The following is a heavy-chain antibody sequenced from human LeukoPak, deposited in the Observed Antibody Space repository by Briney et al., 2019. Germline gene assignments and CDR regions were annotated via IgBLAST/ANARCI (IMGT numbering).Heavy chain of an antibody. Sequence: SETLSLTCTVSGGSIISGNWWCWVRQPPGKGLEWIGEIYHSGRTNYNPSLKSRVTISLDKSKNHFSLNLSSVTAADTALYYCASSDGLPPRSDSSYDVFDYWGQGTLVTVSS. CDR3: ASSDGLPPRSDSSYDVFDY. V-gene: IGHV4-4*02. CDR1: GGSIISGNW. J-gene: IGHJ4*02. D-gene: IGHD5-12*01. CDR2: IYHSGRT.